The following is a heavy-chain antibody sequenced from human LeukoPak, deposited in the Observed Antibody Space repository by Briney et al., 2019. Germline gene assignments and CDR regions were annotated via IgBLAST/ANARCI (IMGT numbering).Heavy chain of an antibody. V-gene: IGHV3-48*03. CDR1: GYTFSSYE. D-gene: IGHD2-21*02. J-gene: IGHJ6*03. CDR2: ISSNGSTI. CDR3: ARWGGGDSYYYYYMDV. Sequence: GGSLRLSCAASGYTFSSYEMNWVRQAPGKGLEWVSYISSNGSTIYYADSVKGRFTISRDNAKNSLYLQMHSLRSEDTAVYYCARWGGGDSYYYYYMDVWGKGTTVTVSS.